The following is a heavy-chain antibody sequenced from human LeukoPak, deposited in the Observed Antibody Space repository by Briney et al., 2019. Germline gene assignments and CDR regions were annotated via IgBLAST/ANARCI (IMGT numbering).Heavy chain of an antibody. V-gene: IGHV5-51*01. CDR3: ARRGGGGSAAAAKAFDY. J-gene: IGHJ4*02. CDR1: GYSFTSYW. D-gene: IGHD6-13*01. CDR2: IYPGDSDT. Sequence: GESLKISCKGSGYSFTSYWIGWGRQMPGKGLEWMVIIYPGDSDTRYSPSFHGQVTISVDESISTAYLQWSSLKASDTAMYYCARRGGGGSAAAAKAFDYWGQGTLVTVSS.